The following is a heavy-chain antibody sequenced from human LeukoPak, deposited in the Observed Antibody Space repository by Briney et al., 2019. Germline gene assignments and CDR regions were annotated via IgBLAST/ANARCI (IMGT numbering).Heavy chain of an antibody. J-gene: IGHJ4*02. D-gene: IGHD3-3*01. CDR1: GFTFSSYG. V-gene: IGHV3-33*01. CDR2: IWYDGSNK. CDR3: ARAYTLKAYYDSWSGYHNGFDY. Sequence: PGRSLRLSCAASGFTFSSYGMHWVRQAPGKGLEWVAVIWYDGSNKYYADSVKGRFTISRDNSKNTLYLQMNSLRAEDTAVYYCARAYTLKAYYDSWSGYHNGFDYWGQGTLVTVSS.